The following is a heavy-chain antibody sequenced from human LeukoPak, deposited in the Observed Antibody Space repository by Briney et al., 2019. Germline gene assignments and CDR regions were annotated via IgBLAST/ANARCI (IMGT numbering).Heavy chain of an antibody. V-gene: IGHV3-53*01. Sequence: GGSLRLSCAASGFTVSSNYMSWVRQAPGKGLEWVSVIYTGGRTYYADSVKGRFTISRDNSKKTLWLQMNSLRAEDTAVYYCASENTSDGWYYYGMDVWGQGTTVTVSS. D-gene: IGHD5-24*01. CDR2: IYTGGRT. CDR3: ASENTSDGWYYYGMDV. CDR1: GFTVSSNY. J-gene: IGHJ6*02.